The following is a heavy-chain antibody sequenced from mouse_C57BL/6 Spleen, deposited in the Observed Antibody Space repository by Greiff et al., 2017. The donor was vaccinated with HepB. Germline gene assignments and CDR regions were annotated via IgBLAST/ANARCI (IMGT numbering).Heavy chain of an antibody. CDR1: GYAFSSSW. Sequence: LQESGPELVKPGASVKISCKASGYAFSSSWMNWVKQRPGKGLEWIGRIYPGDGDTNYNGKFKGKATLTADKSSSTAYMQLSSLTSEDSAVYFCARSYDGYPYAMDYWGQGTSVTVSS. CDR2: IYPGDGDT. D-gene: IGHD2-3*01. J-gene: IGHJ4*01. V-gene: IGHV1-82*01. CDR3: ARSYDGYPYAMDY.